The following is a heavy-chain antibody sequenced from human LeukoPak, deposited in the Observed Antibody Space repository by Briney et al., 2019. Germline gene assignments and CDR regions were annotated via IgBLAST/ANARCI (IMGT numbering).Heavy chain of an antibody. V-gene: IGHV3-23*01. Sequence: GGSLRLSCAAAGFTFSNYAMTWVRQAPGRGLEWVSSISGSGGSTYYADSVKGRFTISRDNSKNTLYLQMNSLRAEDTAVYYCARDRMVRGVISAFDIWGQGTMVTVSS. J-gene: IGHJ3*02. CDR2: ISGSGGST. D-gene: IGHD3-10*01. CDR3: ARDRMVRGVISAFDI. CDR1: GFTFSNYA.